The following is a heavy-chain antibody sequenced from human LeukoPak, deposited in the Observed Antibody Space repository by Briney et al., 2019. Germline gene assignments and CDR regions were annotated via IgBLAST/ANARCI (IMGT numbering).Heavy chain of an antibody. D-gene: IGHD4/OR15-4a*01. CDR2: ISGSGGST. Sequence: GGSLRLSCAASGFTFSSYGMSWVRQAPGKGLEWVSAISGSGGSTYYADSVKGRFTISRDNAKNSLYLQMNSLRADDTAVYYCARRAGAYSHPYDYWGQGTLVTVSS. CDR1: GFTFSSYG. CDR3: ARRAGAYSHPYDY. V-gene: IGHV3-23*01. J-gene: IGHJ4*02.